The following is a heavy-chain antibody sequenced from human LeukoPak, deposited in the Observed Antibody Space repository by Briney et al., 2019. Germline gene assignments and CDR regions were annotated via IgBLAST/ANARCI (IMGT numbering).Heavy chain of an antibody. CDR3: ATYINWVAGDV. Sequence: GGSLRLSCAASGFTFSESWMSRVRQVPGQGLEWVAHINHEGGGIQYVDSVKGRFTISRDNAKGSVHLQMNSLRAEDTAIYHCATYINWVAGDVWGQGTTVIVS. V-gene: IGHV3-7*01. D-gene: IGHD1-1*01. J-gene: IGHJ6*02. CDR1: GFTFSESW. CDR2: INHEGGGI.